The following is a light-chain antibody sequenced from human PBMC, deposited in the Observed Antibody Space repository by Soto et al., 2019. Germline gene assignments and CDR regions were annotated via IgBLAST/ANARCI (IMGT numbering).Light chain of an antibody. CDR3: QQYGSSPT. V-gene: IGKV3-20*01. CDR2: GAS. Sequence: EIGLTQSPGTLSLSPGERATLSCRASQSVSSSYLAWYQQKPGQAPRLLIYGASSRATGIPDRFSGSGSGTDFTLTISRLEPEDFAVYYCQQYGSSPTFGPGTKVEIK. CDR1: QSVSSSY. J-gene: IGKJ1*01.